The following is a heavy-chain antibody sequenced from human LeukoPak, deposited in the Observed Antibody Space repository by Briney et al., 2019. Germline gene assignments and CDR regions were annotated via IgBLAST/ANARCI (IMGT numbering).Heavy chain of an antibody. CDR3: AIKGGDIVVVPAAIDY. CDR2: ISGSGGST. D-gene: IGHD2-2*01. V-gene: IGHV3-23*01. J-gene: IGHJ4*02. Sequence: GESLRLSCAASGFTFSSYAMSWVRQAPGKGLEWVSAISGSGGSTYYADSVKGRFTISRDNSKNTLYLQMNSLRAEDTAVYYCAIKGGDIVVVPAAIDYWGQGTLVTVSS. CDR1: GFTFSSYA.